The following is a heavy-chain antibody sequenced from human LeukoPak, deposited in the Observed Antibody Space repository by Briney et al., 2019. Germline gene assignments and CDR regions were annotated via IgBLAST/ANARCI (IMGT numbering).Heavy chain of an antibody. CDR2: ISTSSGTI. D-gene: IGHD1-1*01. Sequence: PGGSPRLSCAASGFTFSSYSMNWVRQAPGKGLEWVSYISTSSGTIYYADSLKGRFTISGDNAKNSLYLQMNSLRAEDTAVYYCARDHSNWEGVDYWGQGTLVTVSS. CDR1: GFTFSSYS. V-gene: IGHV3-48*01. CDR3: ARDHSNWEGVDY. J-gene: IGHJ4*02.